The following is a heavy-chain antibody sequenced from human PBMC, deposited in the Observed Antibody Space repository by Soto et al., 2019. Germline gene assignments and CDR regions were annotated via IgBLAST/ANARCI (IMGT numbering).Heavy chain of an antibody. CDR2: INWNSGSI. D-gene: IGHD6-13*01. CDR1: GFTFDDYA. Sequence: LRLSCAASGFTFDDYAMHWVRQVPGKGLEWVSGINWNSGSIGYGDSVKGRFAISRDNAKNSLHLQMNSLSAEDTAFYYCVKDESINWYSGHFRHWGQGTLVTV. V-gene: IGHV3-9*01. J-gene: IGHJ1*01. CDR3: VKDESINWYSGHFRH.